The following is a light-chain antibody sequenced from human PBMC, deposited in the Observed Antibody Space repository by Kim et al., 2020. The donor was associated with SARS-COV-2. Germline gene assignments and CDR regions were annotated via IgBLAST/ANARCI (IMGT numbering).Light chain of an antibody. Sequence: DIQLTQSPSFLSASVGDRVTITCRASQGIGTYLAWYQQKPGKAPDLLIYAASTLQSGVPSRFSGSGSGTEFTLTINSLQPEDFATYYCQQLSSYPLTFGGGTKVEI. CDR3: QQLSSYPLT. V-gene: IGKV1-9*01. CDR1: QGIGTY. J-gene: IGKJ4*01. CDR2: AAS.